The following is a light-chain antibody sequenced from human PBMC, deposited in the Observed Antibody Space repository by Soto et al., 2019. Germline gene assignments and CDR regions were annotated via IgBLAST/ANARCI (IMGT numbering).Light chain of an antibody. CDR2: AAS. CDR3: LQHNTCPYT. CDR1: QGISNL. V-gene: IGKV1-17*01. Sequence: DIQMTQSPSSLSASVGDRVTITCRASQGISNLLGWFQHKPGKAPKRLIYAASSLQGGGPSRFIGSGAGTEFTLTITGLQPEDFADDYCLQHNTCPYTFGQGTKLEIK. J-gene: IGKJ2*01.